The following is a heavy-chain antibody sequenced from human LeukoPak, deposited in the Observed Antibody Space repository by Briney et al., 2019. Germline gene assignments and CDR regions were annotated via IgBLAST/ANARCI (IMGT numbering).Heavy chain of an antibody. CDR1: GFPFDDYA. J-gene: IGHJ5*02. V-gene: IGHV3-9*01. Sequence: GGSLRLSCAASGFPFDDYAMHWVRQAPGKGLEWVSGISWNSGSIGYADSVKGRFTISRDNAKNSLYLQMNSLRAEDTALYYCAKDGSSSWYTSGWFDPWGQGTLVTVSS. CDR3: AKDGSSSWYTSGWFDP. CDR2: ISWNSGSI. D-gene: IGHD6-13*01.